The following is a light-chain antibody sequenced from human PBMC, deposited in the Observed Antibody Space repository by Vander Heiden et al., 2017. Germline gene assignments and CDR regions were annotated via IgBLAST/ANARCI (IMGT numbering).Light chain of an antibody. CDR3: QQYNSYSKT. CDR2: KAS. V-gene: IGKV1-5*03. Sequence: DIKMTQSPSTLSASVGDRVTITCRASQSISSWLDWYQQKPGKAPKLLIYKASSLESGVPSRFSGSGSGTEFTLTISSLQPDDFATYYCQQYNSYSKTFGQGTKVEIK. J-gene: IGKJ1*01. CDR1: QSISSW.